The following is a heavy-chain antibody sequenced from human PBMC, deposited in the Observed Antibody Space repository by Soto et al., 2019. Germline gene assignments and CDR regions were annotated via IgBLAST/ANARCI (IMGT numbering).Heavy chain of an antibody. Sequence: QVTLKESGPVLVKPTETLTLTCTVSGFSLSNARMGVSWIRQPPGKALEWLAHIFSNDEKSYSTSLKSRLTISKDTSKSQVVLTMTNMDPVDTDTYYCARIRILEYYYDSSGLYFDYWGQGTLVTVSS. J-gene: IGHJ4*02. CDR3: ARIRILEYYYDSSGLYFDY. CDR2: IFSNDEK. V-gene: IGHV2-26*01. D-gene: IGHD3-22*01. CDR1: GFSLSNARMG.